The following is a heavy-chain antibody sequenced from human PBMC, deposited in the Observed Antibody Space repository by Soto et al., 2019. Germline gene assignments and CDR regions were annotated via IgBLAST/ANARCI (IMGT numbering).Heavy chain of an antibody. J-gene: IGHJ4*02. V-gene: IGHV3-74*01. CDR3: ARNLMDYDILTGYYMAYYFDY. Sequence: GESLKISCAASGFTFSSDWMHWVRQAPGKGLVCVSRINTDGSDTSYADSVKGRFTISRDNAKNMLHLQMNSLRAEDTAVYYCARNLMDYDILTGYYMAYYFDYWGQGTLVTVSS. D-gene: IGHD3-9*01. CDR2: INTDGSDT. CDR1: GFTFSSDW.